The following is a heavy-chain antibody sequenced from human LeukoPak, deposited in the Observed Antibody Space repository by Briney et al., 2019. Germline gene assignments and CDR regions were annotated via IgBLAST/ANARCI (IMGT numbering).Heavy chain of an antibody. V-gene: IGHV3-74*01. CDR3: AKEIDGFDV. J-gene: IGHJ3*01. Sequence: GGSQRLSCAASGFTFNNYWMHWVRQAPGMGLVWVSSIRFDGGDTAYADSAKGRFTISRDNAKNTMFLQMNNLRAEDTAVYYCAKEIDGFDVWGQGTLVTVSS. CDR2: IRFDGGDT. CDR1: GFTFNNYW.